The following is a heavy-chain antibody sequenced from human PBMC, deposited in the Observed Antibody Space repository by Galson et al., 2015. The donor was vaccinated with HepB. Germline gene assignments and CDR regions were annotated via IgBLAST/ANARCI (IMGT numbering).Heavy chain of an antibody. CDR1: GGTFSSYA. CDR2: IIPIFGTA. CDR3: TRVRLWFGESRYYYYGMDV. J-gene: IGHJ6*02. Sequence: SVKVSCKASGGTFSSYAISRVRQAPGQGLEWMGGIIPIFGTANYAQKFQGRVTITADKSTSTAYMELSSLRSEDTAVYYCTRVRLWFGESRYYYYGMDVWGQGTTVTVSS. D-gene: IGHD3-10*01. V-gene: IGHV1-69*06.